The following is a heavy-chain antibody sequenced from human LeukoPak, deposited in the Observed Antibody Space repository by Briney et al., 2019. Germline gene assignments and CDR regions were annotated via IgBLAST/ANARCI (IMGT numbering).Heavy chain of an antibody. J-gene: IGHJ4*02. V-gene: IGHV4-34*01. CDR3: ARRAWGSYRHRSYYFDY. CDR2: INHSGST. Sequence: PSETLSLTCAVYGGSFSGYHWSWIRQPPGKGLEWIGEINHSGSTNYNPSLKSRVTISVDTSKNQFSLKLSSVTAADTAVYYCARRAWGSYRHRSYYFDYWGQGTLVTVSS. CDR1: GGSFSGYH. D-gene: IGHD3-16*02.